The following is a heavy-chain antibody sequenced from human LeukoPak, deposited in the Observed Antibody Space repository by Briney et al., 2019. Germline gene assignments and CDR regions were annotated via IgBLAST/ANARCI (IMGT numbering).Heavy chain of an antibody. CDR1: GGSFSGYY. V-gene: IGHV4-34*01. J-gene: IGHJ4*02. Sequence: SETLFLTCAVNGGSFSGYYWSWIRQPPGKGLDWIGEINHSGSTNYNPSLKSRVTISVDTSKNQFSLKLSSVTAADTAVYYCARGLEALSSYKEYSTDYWGQGTLVTVSS. CDR2: INHSGST. D-gene: IGHD1-1*01. CDR3: ARGLEALSSYKEYSTDY.